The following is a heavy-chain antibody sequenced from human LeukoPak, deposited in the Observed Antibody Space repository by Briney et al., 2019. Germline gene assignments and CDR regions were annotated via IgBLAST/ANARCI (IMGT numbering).Heavy chain of an antibody. CDR2: ISYDGNTK. CDR3: ARDIVLMVYAIRDYYYYYGMDV. J-gene: IGHJ6*02. D-gene: IGHD2-8*01. V-gene: IGHV3-30*04. Sequence: GGSLRLSCAASGFTFSNYAVNWVRQPPGKGLEWVTVISYDGNTKYYADSVKGRFTISRDNSKNTLYLQMNSLRAEDTAVYYCARDIVLMVYAIRDYYYYYGMDVWGQGTTVTVSS. CDR1: GFTFSNYA.